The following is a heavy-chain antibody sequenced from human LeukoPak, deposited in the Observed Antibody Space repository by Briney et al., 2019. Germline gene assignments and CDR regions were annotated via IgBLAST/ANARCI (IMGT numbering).Heavy chain of an antibody. D-gene: IGHD3-10*01. CDR1: GITFSSYA. V-gene: IGHV3-49*04. CDR3: TRADITMVRGVINNHDAFDI. Sequence: GGSLRLSCAVSGITFSSYAMTWVRQAPGKGLEWVGFIRSKAYGGTTEYAASVKGRFTISRDDSKSISYLQMNSLKTEDTAVYYCTRADITMVRGVINNHDAFDIWGQGTMVTVSS. CDR2: IRSKAYGGTT. J-gene: IGHJ3*02.